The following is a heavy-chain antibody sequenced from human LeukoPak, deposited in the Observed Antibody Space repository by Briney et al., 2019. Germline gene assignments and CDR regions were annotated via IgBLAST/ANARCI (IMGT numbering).Heavy chain of an antibody. CDR3: ARSYYYGSGWGFDP. J-gene: IGHJ5*02. Sequence: PGGSLRLSCAASGFTFSSYGMNWVRQAPGKGLEWVSYISSSGSTIYYADSVKGRFTISRDNAKNSLYLQMNSLRAEDTAVYYCARSYYYGSGWGFDPWGQGTLVTVSS. CDR1: GFTFSSYG. CDR2: ISSSGSTI. V-gene: IGHV3-48*03. D-gene: IGHD3-10*01.